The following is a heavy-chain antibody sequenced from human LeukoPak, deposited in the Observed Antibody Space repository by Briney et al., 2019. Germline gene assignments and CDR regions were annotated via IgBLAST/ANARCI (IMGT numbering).Heavy chain of an antibody. CDR3: ARASGSHGRDWFDP. V-gene: IGHV1-8*03. CDR1: GYTFINHD. J-gene: IGHJ5*02. CDR2: MNSNSGNT. D-gene: IGHD1-26*01. Sequence: ASVKVSCKGYGYTFINHDIDWVRQAAGQGLEWIGWMNSNSGNTGCAQKFQGRVTFTRDTSISTAYMELYSLTSDDTAVYYCARASGSHGRDWFDPWGQGTLVTVPS.